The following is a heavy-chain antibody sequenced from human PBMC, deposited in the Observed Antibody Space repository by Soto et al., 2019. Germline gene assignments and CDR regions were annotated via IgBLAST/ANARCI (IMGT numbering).Heavy chain of an antibody. Sequence: QVQLVQSGAEVKKPGASVKVSCKASGYTFTSYGISWVRQAPGQGLEWTGWISTYNGNTNYAQKLQGRVTMTTDTSTSTAYMELRSLRSDDTAVYYCARDEECSSTSCYPDYWGQGTLVTVSS. D-gene: IGHD2-2*01. CDR3: ARDEECSSTSCYPDY. J-gene: IGHJ4*02. CDR2: ISTYNGNT. CDR1: GYTFTSYG. V-gene: IGHV1-18*01.